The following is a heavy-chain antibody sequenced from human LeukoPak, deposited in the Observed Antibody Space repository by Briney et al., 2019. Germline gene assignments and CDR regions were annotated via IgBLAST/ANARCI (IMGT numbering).Heavy chain of an antibody. V-gene: IGHV4-31*03. CDR1: VGSISRGGYY. J-gene: IGHJ4*02. CDR3: ARMHIVVVTAIRGRYYFDY. CDR2: IYYSGST. Sequence: SETLSLTCTVSVGSISRGGYYWSWIRQHPVKGLEWIGYIYYSGSTYYNPSLKSRVTISVDTSKNQFSLKLSSVTAADTAVYCCARMHIVVVTAIRGRYYFDYWGQGTLVTVSS. D-gene: IGHD2-21*02.